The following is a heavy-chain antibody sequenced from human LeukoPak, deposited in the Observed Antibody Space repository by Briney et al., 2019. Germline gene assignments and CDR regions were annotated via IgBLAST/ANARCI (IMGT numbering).Heavy chain of an antibody. J-gene: IGHJ2*01. CDR2: IYSGGFT. CDR1: GFIVSSNY. CDR3: ARVSAVGVPATIQANWYFDL. Sequence: GGSLRLSCAASGFIVSSNYMSWVRQAPGKGLEWVSIIYSGGFTYYADSVKGRFTMSRDNSKSTLYLQMNSLRAEDTAVYYCARVSAVGVPATIQANWYFDLWGRGTLVSVSS. D-gene: IGHD2-2*02. V-gene: IGHV3-53*01.